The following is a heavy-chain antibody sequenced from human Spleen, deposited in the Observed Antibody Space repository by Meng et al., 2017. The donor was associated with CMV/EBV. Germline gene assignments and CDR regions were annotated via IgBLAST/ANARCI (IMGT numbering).Heavy chain of an antibody. V-gene: IGHV3-7*01. CDR3: VKLFDY. J-gene: IGHJ4*02. Sequence: GESLKISCAASGFIFSDHYLDWVRQAPGKGLEWVGNINEDGSETNYVDSVKGRFTISRDNSRNSLYLHMTSLRAEDTALYYCVKLFDYWGQGTLVTVSS. CDR1: GFIFSDHY. CDR2: INEDGSET.